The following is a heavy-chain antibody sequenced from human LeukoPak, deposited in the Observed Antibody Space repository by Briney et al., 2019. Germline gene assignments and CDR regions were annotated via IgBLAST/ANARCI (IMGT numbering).Heavy chain of an antibody. D-gene: IGHD4-17*01. J-gene: IGHJ3*02. CDR2: ISYDGSNK. CDR3: AKLPTVTTPSDAFDI. Sequence: GALRLSCAASGFTFSSYGMHWFRQAPGKGLEWVAVISYDGSNKYYADSVKGRFTISRDNSKNTLYLQMNSLRAEDTAVYYCAKLPTVTTPSDAFDIWGQGTMVTVSS. V-gene: IGHV3-30*18. CDR1: GFTFSSYG.